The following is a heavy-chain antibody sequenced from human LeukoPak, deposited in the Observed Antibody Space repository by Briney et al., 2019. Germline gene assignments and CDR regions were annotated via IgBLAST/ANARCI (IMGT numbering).Heavy chain of an antibody. CDR2: INPNSGGT. J-gene: IGHJ4*02. CDR1: GYTFTGYY. CDR3: ARDRPQRWPIDY. Sequence: ASVKVSYKASGYTFTGYYMHWVRQAPGQGLEWMGWINPNSGGTNYAQKFQGRVTMTRDTSISTAYMELSRLRSDDTAVYYCARDRPQRWPIDYWGQGTLVTVSS. V-gene: IGHV1-2*02. D-gene: IGHD2-2*01.